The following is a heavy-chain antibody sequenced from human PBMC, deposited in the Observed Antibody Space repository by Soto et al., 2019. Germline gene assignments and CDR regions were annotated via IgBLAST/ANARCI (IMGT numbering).Heavy chain of an antibody. V-gene: IGHV4-31*03. CDR1: GRSISSGCYY. J-gene: IGHJ4*02. CDR3: ARDKAGSSVSFDY. Sequence: SLSLTSTVSGRSISSGCYYGSGIRQHPGKGLEWIGYIYYSGSTYYNPSLKSRVTISVDNAKNSLYLQMNSLRAEDTAVYYCARDKAGSSVSFDYWGQGTLVTFSS. D-gene: IGHD3-10*01. CDR2: IYYSGST.